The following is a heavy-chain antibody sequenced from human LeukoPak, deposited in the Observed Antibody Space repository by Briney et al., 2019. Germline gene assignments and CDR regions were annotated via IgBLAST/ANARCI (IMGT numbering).Heavy chain of an antibody. CDR2: IIPIFGTA. D-gene: IGHD2-2*01. V-gene: IGHV1-69*05. Sequence: SSVKVSCKACGGTFSRYVISGVRQAPGQGLEWMGGIIPIFGTANYAQKFQGRVTITTDEYTSTAYMELSSLRSEDTAVYYCARGVPATYYYYYYMDVWGKGTTVTVSS. CDR1: GGTFSRYV. CDR3: ARGVPATYYYYYYMDV. J-gene: IGHJ6*03.